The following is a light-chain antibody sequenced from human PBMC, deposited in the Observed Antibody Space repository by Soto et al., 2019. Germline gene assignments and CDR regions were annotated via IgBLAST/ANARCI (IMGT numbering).Light chain of an antibody. V-gene: IGLV1-44*01. CDR3: ATWDDSLFGHV. J-gene: IGLJ1*01. Sequence: QSVLTQPPSASATPGQRVTISCSGRSSDVGSNTVNWFQQFPGAAPKLLIYSNDQRPSGVPDRFSASKSGTSASLAISGLQPEDEADYYCATWDDSLFGHVFGTGTKVTVL. CDR1: SSDVGSNT. CDR2: SND.